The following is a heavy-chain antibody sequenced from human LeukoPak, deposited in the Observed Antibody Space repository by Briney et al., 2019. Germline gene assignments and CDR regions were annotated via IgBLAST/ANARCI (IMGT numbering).Heavy chain of an antibody. D-gene: IGHD2/OR15-2a*01. CDR3: ARGENSKTYPVSGY. Sequence: GGSLRLSCAASGFTFSSYGMHWVRQAPGKGLEWVAVISSDGSSKHYIDSVKGRFTISRDNSKNTLFLQMNSLRAEDTAVYYCARGENSKTYPVSGYWGQGTLVTVSS. CDR1: GFTFSSYG. J-gene: IGHJ4*02. CDR2: ISSDGSSK. V-gene: IGHV3-30*03.